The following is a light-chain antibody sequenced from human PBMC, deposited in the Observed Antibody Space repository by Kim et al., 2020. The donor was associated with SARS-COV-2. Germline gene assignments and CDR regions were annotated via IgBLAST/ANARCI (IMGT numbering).Light chain of an antibody. CDR1: SSDVGGYNY. V-gene: IGLV2-14*03. J-gene: IGLJ3*02. Sequence: GQSITISCTGTSSDVGGYNYVSWYQQHPGKAPKLMIYDVSNRPSWVSNRFSGSKSGNTASLTISGLQAEDEADYYCSSYTSSSTLVFGGGTQLTVL. CDR2: DVS. CDR3: SSYTSSSTLV.